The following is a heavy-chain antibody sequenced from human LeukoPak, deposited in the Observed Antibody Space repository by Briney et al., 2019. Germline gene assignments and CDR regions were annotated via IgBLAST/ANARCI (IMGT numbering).Heavy chain of an antibody. CDR3: ARDVVFDY. D-gene: IGHD2-21*01. Sequence: PGGSLRLSYAASGFTFSYYWMSWVRQAPGKGLEWVANIKQDGSEIYYVDSVKGRFSISRDNAQTSLYLQMNSLRAEDTAVYYCARDVVFDYWGQGTLVTVSS. CDR2: IKQDGSEI. CDR1: GFTFSYYW. J-gene: IGHJ4*02. V-gene: IGHV3-7*01.